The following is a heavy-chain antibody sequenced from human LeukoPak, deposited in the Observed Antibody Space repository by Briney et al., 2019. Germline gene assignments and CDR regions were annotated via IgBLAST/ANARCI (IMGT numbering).Heavy chain of an antibody. J-gene: IGHJ4*02. V-gene: IGHV4-34*01. Sequence: SETLSLTCAVYGGSFSGYYWSWIRQPPGEGLEWIGEINHSGSTNYNPSLKSRVTISVDTSKNQFSLKLSSVTAADTAVYYCARERGDYDFWSGYYIARCGYFDYWGQGTLVTVSS. D-gene: IGHD3-3*01. CDR3: ARERGDYDFWSGYYIARCGYFDY. CDR2: INHSGST. CDR1: GGSFSGYY.